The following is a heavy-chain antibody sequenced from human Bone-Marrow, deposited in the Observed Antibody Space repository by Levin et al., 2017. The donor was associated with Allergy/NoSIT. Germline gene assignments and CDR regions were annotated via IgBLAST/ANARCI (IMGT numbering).Heavy chain of an antibody. J-gene: IGHJ1*01. CDR1: GYSFTNYW. V-gene: IGHV5-10-1*01. CDR2: IDPTDSYP. CDR3: ARHVLSGSGSCWVY. Sequence: KVSCKASGYSFTNYWITWVRQMPGKGLEWMGNIDPTDSYPNYSPSFQGHVTISTDKSINTAYLQWSSLRASDTAMHYCARHVLSGSGSCWVYWGQGTLVTVSS. D-gene: IGHD3-10*01.